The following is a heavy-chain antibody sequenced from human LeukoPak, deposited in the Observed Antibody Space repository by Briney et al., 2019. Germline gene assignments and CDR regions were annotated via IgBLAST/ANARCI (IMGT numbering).Heavy chain of an antibody. V-gene: IGHV4-31*03. D-gene: IGHD3-22*01. Sequence: SETLSLTCNVSGCAISSGNYYWSWIRQHPGKGLEWIGYIYSSGSTYYNPSLKSRLTISVDTSKNHFSLRLSSVTAADTAVYYCARTDTSGHFVNYWGQGTLVTVSS. CDR2: IYSSGST. CDR1: GCAISSGNYY. CDR3: ARTDTSGHFVNY. J-gene: IGHJ4*02.